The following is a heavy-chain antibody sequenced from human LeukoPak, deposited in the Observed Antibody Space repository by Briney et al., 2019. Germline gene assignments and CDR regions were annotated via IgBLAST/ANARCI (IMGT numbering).Heavy chain of an antibody. CDR2: INPNSGGT. Sequence: APVKVSCKASGYTFTSYFMHCVRQAPGQGLEWMGWINPNSGGTNYAQKFQGRVTMTRDTSISTAYMELSRLRSDDTAVYYCARDLDYGDLGGWFDPWGQGTLVTVSS. J-gene: IGHJ5*02. CDR3: ARDLDYGDLGGWFDP. D-gene: IGHD4-17*01. V-gene: IGHV1-2*02. CDR1: GYTFTSYF.